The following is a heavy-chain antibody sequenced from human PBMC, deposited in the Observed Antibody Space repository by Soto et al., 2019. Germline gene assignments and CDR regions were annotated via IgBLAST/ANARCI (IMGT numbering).Heavy chain of an antibody. D-gene: IGHD3-10*02. J-gene: IGHJ4*02. CDR1: GYTFTTYA. Sequence: QVQLLQSGAEVKKPGASVKVSCKASGYTFTTYAMHWVRQAPGQRLEWMGWINAENGNTKYSQKFQDRVTITRDTSASTAYMEVSSLRSEDTAVYYCARDIFGRLIIGVSDFWGQGTLVTVSS. CDR2: INAENGNT. V-gene: IGHV1-3*01. CDR3: ARDIFGRLIIGVSDF.